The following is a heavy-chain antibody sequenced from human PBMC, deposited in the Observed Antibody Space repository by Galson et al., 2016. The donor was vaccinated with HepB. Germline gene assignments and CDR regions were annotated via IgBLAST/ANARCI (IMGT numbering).Heavy chain of an antibody. Sequence: SLRLSCAASGFTLSNYAMSWVRQAPGKGLEWVSDISGSGITTYYADSVKGRFTISRDNSKTTVYLQMSSLRAEDTAVYYCARLFGGYIDYWGQGTLVTVSS. J-gene: IGHJ4*02. CDR3: ARLFGGYIDY. V-gene: IGHV3-23*01. CDR2: ISGSGITT. CDR1: GFTLSNYA. D-gene: IGHD2-15*01.